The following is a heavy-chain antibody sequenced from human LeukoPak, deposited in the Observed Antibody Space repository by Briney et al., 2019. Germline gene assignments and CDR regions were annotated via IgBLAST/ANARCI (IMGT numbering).Heavy chain of an antibody. CDR2: ISSSSSYI. J-gene: IGHJ4*02. CDR1: GFTFSSYS. V-gene: IGHV3-21*01. CDR3: ARGDYDFWSGYYPFDY. D-gene: IGHD3-3*01. Sequence: GGSLRLSCAASGFTFSSYSMNWVRQAAGKGLEWVSSISSSSSYIYYADSVKGRFTISRDNAKNSLYLQMNSLRAEDTAVYYCARGDYDFWSGYYPFDYWGQGTLVTVSS.